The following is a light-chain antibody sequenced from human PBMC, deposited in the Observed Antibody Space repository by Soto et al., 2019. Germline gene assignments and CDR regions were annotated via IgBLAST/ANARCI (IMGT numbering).Light chain of an antibody. Sequence: QSALTQPASVSGSPGQSITISCTGTSSDVGGYNYVSWYQQHPGKAPKLMIYDVSSRPSGVSNRFSGSNSGNTASLTISGLQSEDEADYYCSSYTSSSTQVFGTGTKLTVL. V-gene: IGLV2-14*01. J-gene: IGLJ1*01. CDR1: SSDVGGYNY. CDR3: SSYTSSSTQV. CDR2: DVS.